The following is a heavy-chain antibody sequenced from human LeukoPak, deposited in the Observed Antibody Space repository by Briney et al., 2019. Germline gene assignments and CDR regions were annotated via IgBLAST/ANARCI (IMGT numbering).Heavy chain of an antibody. D-gene: IGHD6-19*01. J-gene: IGHJ4*02. CDR3: ARLSGSGFDY. V-gene: IGHV5-51*01. CDR2: IYPVDSDT. Sequence: GDSLKISCKGSGYSLTSYWFGWVRQIPGKGLEWIGIIYPVDSDTRYSPPFQGQFTNSADKSISTAYLQWGSLKASYSAMYYCARLSGSGFDYWGQGTLVTVSS. CDR1: GYSLTSYW.